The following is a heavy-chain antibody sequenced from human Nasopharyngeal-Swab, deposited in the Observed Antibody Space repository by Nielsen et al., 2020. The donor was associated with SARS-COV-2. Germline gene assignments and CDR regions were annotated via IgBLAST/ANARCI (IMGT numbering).Heavy chain of an antibody. D-gene: IGHD3-10*01. Sequence: GGSLRLSCAASGFTFSSYAMHWVRQAPGKGLEWVAVISYDGSNKYYADSVKGRFTISRDNSENTLYLQMNSLRAEDTAVYYCARDWAHYYGSGALLLWWFDPWGQGTLVTVSS. J-gene: IGHJ5*02. CDR2: ISYDGSNK. CDR3: ARDWAHYYGSGALLLWWFDP. CDR1: GFTFSSYA. V-gene: IGHV3-30-3*01.